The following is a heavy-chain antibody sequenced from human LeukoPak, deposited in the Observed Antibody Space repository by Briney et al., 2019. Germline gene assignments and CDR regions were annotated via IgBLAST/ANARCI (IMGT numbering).Heavy chain of an antibody. CDR3: ARTDDLPQCAFDM. J-gene: IGHJ3*02. CDR2: IDYSGTT. CDR1: GGCISRGNYY. Sequence: PSETLSLTCTVSGGCISRGNYYWGWIRQTPGKGLQWIGNIDYSGTTYYNPSLKSRLTMSVDTSKNRLSLTMTSVTAADTAIYYCARTDDLPQCAFDMWGQGSKVTVSS. D-gene: IGHD1-1*01. V-gene: IGHV4-39*01.